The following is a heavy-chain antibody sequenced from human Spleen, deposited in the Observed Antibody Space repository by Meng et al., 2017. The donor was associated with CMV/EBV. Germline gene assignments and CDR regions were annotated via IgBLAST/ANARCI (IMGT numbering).Heavy chain of an antibody. D-gene: IGHD2-2*01. CDR3: AVRPTLRYCSSTSCPVDV. J-gene: IGHJ6*02. CDR1: GFTFSDYY. Sequence: GESLKISCAASGFTFSDYYMSWIRQAPGRGLEWVSYISSSGSIRYYADSVKGRFTISRDNAKNSLYLQMNSLRAEDTAVYYCAVRPTLRYCSSTSCPVDVWGQGTTVTVSS. V-gene: IGHV3-11*01. CDR2: ISSSGSIR.